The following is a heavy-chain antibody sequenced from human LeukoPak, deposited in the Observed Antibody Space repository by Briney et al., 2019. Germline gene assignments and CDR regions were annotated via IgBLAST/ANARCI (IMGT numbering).Heavy chain of an antibody. D-gene: IGHD3-9*01. CDR3: VRGLGIFQFDD. J-gene: IGHJ4*02. CDR1: GFTFSDYA. Sequence: GGSLRLSCGASGFTFSDYAMFWVRQAPGKGLEWVSFILKDGNNKNYADSVKGRFIISRDNSKNTVYLQMNSLRAEDTAVYYCVRGLGIFQFDDWGQGTLVTVSS. CDR2: ILKDGNNK. V-gene: IGHV3-30-3*01.